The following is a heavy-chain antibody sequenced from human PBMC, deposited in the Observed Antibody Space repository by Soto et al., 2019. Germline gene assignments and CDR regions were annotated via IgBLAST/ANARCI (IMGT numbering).Heavy chain of an antibody. CDR2: INPNSGGT. Sequence: ASVKVSCKASGYTFTGYYMHWVRQAPGQGLEWMGWINPNSGGTNYAQKFQGRVTMTRDTSISTAYMELSRLRSDDTAVYYCARDMPLAARPVGFDYWGQGTLVTVSS. J-gene: IGHJ4*02. D-gene: IGHD6-6*01. V-gene: IGHV1-2*02. CDR3: ARDMPLAARPVGFDY. CDR1: GYTFTGYY.